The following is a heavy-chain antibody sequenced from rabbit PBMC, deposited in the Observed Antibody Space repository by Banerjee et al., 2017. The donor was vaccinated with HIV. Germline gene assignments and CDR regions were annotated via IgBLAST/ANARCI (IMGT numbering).Heavy chain of an antibody. V-gene: IGHV1S43*01. J-gene: IGHJ4*01. CDR2: IYTATGST. CDR3: ARDLAGVIGWNFNL. CDR1: GIDFSSYCY. Sequence: QQQLEESGGGLVKPGGTLTLTCKASGIDFSSYCYICWVRQAPGKGLELIACIYTATGSTWYASWVNGRFTISGSTSLNTVDLNVTSLTAADTATYFCARDLAGVIGWNFNLWGPGTLVTVS. D-gene: IGHD4-1*01.